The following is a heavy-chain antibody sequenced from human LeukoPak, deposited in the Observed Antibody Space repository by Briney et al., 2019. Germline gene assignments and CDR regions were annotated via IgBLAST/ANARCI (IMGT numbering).Heavy chain of an antibody. J-gene: IGHJ5*02. V-gene: IGHV4-59*01. Sequence: PSETLSLTCTVSGGSISSYYWSWIRQPPGKRLEWIGYIYYSGSTNYNPSLKSRVTISVDTSKNQFSLKLSSVTAADTAVYYCARATDYDFWSGYSSWGHLNWFDPWGQGTLVTVSS. CDR3: ARATDYDFWSGYSSWGHLNWFDP. CDR1: GGSISSYY. D-gene: IGHD3-3*01. CDR2: IYYSGST.